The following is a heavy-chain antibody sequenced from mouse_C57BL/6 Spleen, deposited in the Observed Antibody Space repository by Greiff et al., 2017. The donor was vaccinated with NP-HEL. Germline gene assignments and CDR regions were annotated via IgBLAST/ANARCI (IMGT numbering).Heavy chain of an antibody. J-gene: IGHJ4*01. CDR3: ARYREGDAMDY. CDR1: GYTFTDYY. V-gene: IGHV1-26*01. CDR2: INPNNGGT. Sequence: VQLQQSGPELVKPGASVKISCKASGYTFTDYYMNWVKQSHGKSLEWIGDINPNNGGTSYNQKFKGKATLTVDKSSSTAYMELRSLTSEDSAVYYCARYREGDAMDYWGQGTSVTVSS.